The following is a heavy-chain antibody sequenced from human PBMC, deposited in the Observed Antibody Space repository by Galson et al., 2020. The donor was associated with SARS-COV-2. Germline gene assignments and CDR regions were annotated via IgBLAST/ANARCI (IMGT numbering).Heavy chain of an antibody. CDR3: AIAVGGYDLEY. CDR1: GFTFSSYW. CDR2: INSDGSST. Sequence: GGSLRLSCAASGFTFSSYWMHWVRQAPGKGLVWVSRINSDGSSTSYADSVKGRFTISRDNAKNTLYLQMNSLRAEDTAVYYCAIAVGGYDLEYWGQGTLVTVSS. J-gene: IGHJ4*02. D-gene: IGHD5-12*01. V-gene: IGHV3-74*01.